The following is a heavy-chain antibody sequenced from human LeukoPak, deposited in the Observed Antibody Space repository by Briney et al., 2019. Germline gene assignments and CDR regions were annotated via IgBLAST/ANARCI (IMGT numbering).Heavy chain of an antibody. CDR3: ARGLSPTVEWLLFWFDP. D-gene: IGHD3-3*01. V-gene: IGHV4-34*01. J-gene: IGHJ5*02. CDR1: GGSFSGYY. CDR2: INHSGST. Sequence: SSETLSLTCAVYGGSFSGYYWSWIRQPPGKGLEWIGEINHSGSTNYNPSLKSRVTISVDTSKNQFSLKLSSVTAADTAVYYCARGLSPTVEWLLFWFDPWGQGTLVTVSS.